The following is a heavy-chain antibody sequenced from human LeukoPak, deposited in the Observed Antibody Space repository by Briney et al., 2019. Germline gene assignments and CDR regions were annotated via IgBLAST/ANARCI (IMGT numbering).Heavy chain of an antibody. V-gene: IGHV4-59*01. CDR3: AIEGVSAATFDY. CDR2: IYYSGST. D-gene: IGHD6-13*01. Sequence: SETLSLTCTVSRGSISSYYWSWIRQPPGQGLEWIGYIYYSGSTNYNPSLKSRVAISVDTSKNQFSLNLSSVTAADTAVYYCAIEGVSAATFDYWGQGTLVTVSS. CDR1: RGSISSYY. J-gene: IGHJ4*02.